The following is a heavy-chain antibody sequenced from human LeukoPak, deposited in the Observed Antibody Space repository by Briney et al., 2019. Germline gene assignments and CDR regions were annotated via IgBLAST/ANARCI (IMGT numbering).Heavy chain of an antibody. Sequence: MTSETLSLTCSVSSDSTAGYYWGWIRQSPGRAPEWLAYVYRSAQSDYNSSLRGRVTVSLDRSKTQVSLSLRSLTAADTAVYYCASGKYFYDDSASINRASRTAFHIWAQGTMVVVSS. D-gene: IGHD3-3*01. V-gene: IGHV4-59*12. CDR3: ASGKYFYDDSASINRASRTAFHI. CDR1: SDSTAGYY. CDR2: VYRSAQS. J-gene: IGHJ3*02.